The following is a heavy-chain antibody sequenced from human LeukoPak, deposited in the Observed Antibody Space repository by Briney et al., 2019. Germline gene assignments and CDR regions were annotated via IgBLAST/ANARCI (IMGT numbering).Heavy chain of an antibody. CDR1: GDSVSSNSAA. D-gene: IGHD4-17*01. Sequence: SQTLSLTCAISGDSVSSNSAAWNWIRQSPSRGLEWLRRTYYRSKWYNDYAVSVKSRITINPDTSKNQFSLQLNSVTPEDTAVYYCARDSPLTTVTTFPYWYFDLWGRGTLVTVSS. CDR2: TYYRSKWYN. J-gene: IGHJ2*01. V-gene: IGHV6-1*01. CDR3: ARDSPLTTVTTFPYWYFDL.